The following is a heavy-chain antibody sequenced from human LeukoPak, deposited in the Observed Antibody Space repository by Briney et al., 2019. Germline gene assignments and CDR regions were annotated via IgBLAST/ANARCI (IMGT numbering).Heavy chain of an antibody. J-gene: IGHJ6*03. D-gene: IGHD4-17*01. V-gene: IGHV4-59*10. CDR3: ARVGVYGDYGVGYYYYYMDV. CDR2: IYTSGST. CDR1: GGSFSGYY. Sequence: SETLSLTCAVYGGSFSGYYWSWIRQPPGKGLEWIGRIYTSGSTNYNPSLKSRVTMSVDTSKNQFSLKLSSVTAADTAVYYCARVGVYGDYGVGYYYYYMDVWGKGTTVTISS.